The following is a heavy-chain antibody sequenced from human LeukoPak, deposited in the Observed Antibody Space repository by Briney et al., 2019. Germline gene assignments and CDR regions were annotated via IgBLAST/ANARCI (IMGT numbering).Heavy chain of an antibody. D-gene: IGHD2-8*02. J-gene: IGHJ4*02. V-gene: IGHV3-53*01. CDR1: GFTVSGNY. CDR3: ARGNWWYYFDL. CDR2: IYTGGST. Sequence: PGGSLRLSCAASGFTVSGNYMIWVRQAPGKGLEWVSLIYTGGSTYYADSVKGRFTISRDNSQNTLYLQTNSLRAEDTAVYYCARGNWWYYFDLWGQGTLVTVSS.